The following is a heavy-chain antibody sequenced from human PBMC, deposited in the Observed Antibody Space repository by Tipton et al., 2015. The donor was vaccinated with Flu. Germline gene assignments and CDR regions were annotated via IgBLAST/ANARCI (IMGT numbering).Heavy chain of an antibody. CDR1: GYTFNSYD. Sequence: SGAEVKKPGASVKVSFKASGYTFNSYDINWVRQAPGKGLEWVAGIWYDGSKKSYVESVEGRFAISRDDSENTVFLQLNSLRAEDTGVYFCAKDETATTSVFDKWGQGTLVTVSS. D-gene: IGHD1-1*01. CDR3: AKDETATTSVFDK. CDR2: IWYDGSKK. V-gene: IGHV3-33*06. J-gene: IGHJ4*02.